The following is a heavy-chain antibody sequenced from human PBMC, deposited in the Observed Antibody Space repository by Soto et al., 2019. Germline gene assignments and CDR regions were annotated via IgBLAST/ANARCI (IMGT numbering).Heavy chain of an antibody. CDR3: AREDWADKARFDP. CDR2: IIPIFGTA. V-gene: IGHV1-69*13. CDR1: GGTFSSYA. J-gene: IGHJ5*02. D-gene: IGHD2-21*01. Sequence: SVKVSCKASGGTFSSYAISWVRQAPGQGLEWMGGIIPIFGTANYAQKFQGRVTITADESTSTAYMELSSLRSEDTAVYYCAREDWADKARFDPWGQGTLVTVSS.